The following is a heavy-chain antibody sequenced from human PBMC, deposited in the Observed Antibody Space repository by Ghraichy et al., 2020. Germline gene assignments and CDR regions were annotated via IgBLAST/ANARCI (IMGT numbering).Heavy chain of an antibody. Sequence: SETLSLTCSVSGGSITNGTYFWSWVRQPAGKGLEWIARIYTSGNSNYNPSLKSRVTISVDTSKNQFSLKLSSVTAADTAVYYCARARITMVRGVDYWGQGTLVTVSS. CDR3: ARARITMVRGVDY. CDR1: GGSITNGTYF. D-gene: IGHD3-10*01. V-gene: IGHV4-61*02. J-gene: IGHJ4*02. CDR2: IYTSGNS.